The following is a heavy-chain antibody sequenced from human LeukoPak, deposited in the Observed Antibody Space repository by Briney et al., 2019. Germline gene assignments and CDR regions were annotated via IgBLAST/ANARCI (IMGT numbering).Heavy chain of an antibody. CDR1: GFTFGDYA. V-gene: IGHV3-49*03. Sequence: GGSLRLSCTASGFTFGDYAMSWFRQAPGKGLEWVGFIRSKAYGGTTEYAASVKGRFTISRDDSKSIAYLQMNSLKTEDTAVYYCTRDRHEGGATVPFDYWGQGTLVTVSS. J-gene: IGHJ4*02. CDR2: IRSKAYGGTT. D-gene: IGHD3-16*02. CDR3: TRDRHEGGATVPFDY.